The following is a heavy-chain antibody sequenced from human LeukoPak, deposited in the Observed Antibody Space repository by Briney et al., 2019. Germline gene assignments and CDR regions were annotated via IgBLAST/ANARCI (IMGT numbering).Heavy chain of an antibody. D-gene: IGHD3-22*01. V-gene: IGHV3-30*02. J-gene: IGHJ3*02. CDR1: GFTFSSYG. CDR2: IRYDGSNK. Sequence: GGSLRLSCAASGFTFSSYGTHWVRQAPGKGLEWVAFIRYDGSNKYYADSVKGRFTISRDNSKNTLYLQMNSLRAEETAVYYCAKSRSGYYQLAFDIWGQGTMVTVSS. CDR3: AKSRSGYYQLAFDI.